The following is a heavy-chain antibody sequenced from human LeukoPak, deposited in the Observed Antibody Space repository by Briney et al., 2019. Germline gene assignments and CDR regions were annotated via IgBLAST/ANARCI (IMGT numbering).Heavy chain of an antibody. Sequence: GGSLRLSCTASGFTFSHHWMTWVRQAPGKGLEWVANIKEDGSEKDYVGSVKGRFTISRDNGKNSLYLQMNSLRGEDTAVYHCARLNWNYADYWGQGTLVTVST. CDR1: GFTFSHHW. V-gene: IGHV3-7*01. CDR3: ARLNWNYADY. CDR2: IKEDGSEK. D-gene: IGHD3-3*01. J-gene: IGHJ4*02.